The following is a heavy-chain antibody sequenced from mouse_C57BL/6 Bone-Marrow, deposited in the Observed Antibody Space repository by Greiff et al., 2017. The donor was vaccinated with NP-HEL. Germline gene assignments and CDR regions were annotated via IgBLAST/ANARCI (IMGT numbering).Heavy chain of an antibody. CDR2: IHPNSGST. V-gene: IGHV1-64*01. CDR1: GYTFTSYW. J-gene: IGHJ4*01. CDR3: ARDGNYVNYYAMDY. D-gene: IGHD2-1*01. Sequence: QVQLQQPGAELVKPGASVKLSCKASGYTFTSYWMHWVKQRPGQGLEWIGMIHPNSGSTNYNEKFKSKATLTVDKSSSTAYMQLSSLTSEDSAVYYCARDGNYVNYYAMDYWGQGTSVTVSS.